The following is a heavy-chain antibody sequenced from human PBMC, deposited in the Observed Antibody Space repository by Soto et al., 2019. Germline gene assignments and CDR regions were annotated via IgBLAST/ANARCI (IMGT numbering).Heavy chain of an antibody. CDR1: GGTFSSYA. D-gene: IGHD4-17*01. CDR3: ARSLPGDYPFDY. V-gene: IGHV1-69*13. Sequence: ASVKVSCKASGGTFSSYAISWVRQAPGQGLEWMGGIIPIFGTANYAQKFQGRVTITAGESTSTAYMELSSLRSEDTAVYYCARSLPGDYPFDYWGQGTLVTVSS. CDR2: IIPIFGTA. J-gene: IGHJ4*02.